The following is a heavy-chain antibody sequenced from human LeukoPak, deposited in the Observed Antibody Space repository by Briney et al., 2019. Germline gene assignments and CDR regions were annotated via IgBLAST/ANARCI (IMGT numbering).Heavy chain of an antibody. Sequence: SVKVSCKASGGTFGSYAISWVRQAPGQRLEWMGGIIPIFGTANYAQKFQGRVTITADESTSTAYMELSSLRSEDTAVYYCARENYDYVWGSYRSLYYFDYWGQGTLVTVSS. CDR3: ARENYDYVWGSYRSLYYFDY. D-gene: IGHD3-16*02. V-gene: IGHV1-69*01. J-gene: IGHJ4*02. CDR1: GGTFGSYA. CDR2: IIPIFGTA.